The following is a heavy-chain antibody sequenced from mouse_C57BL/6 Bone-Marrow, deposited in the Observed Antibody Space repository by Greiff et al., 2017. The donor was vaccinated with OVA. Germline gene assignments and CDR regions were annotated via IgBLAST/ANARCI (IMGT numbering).Heavy chain of an antibody. J-gene: IGHJ3*01. Sequence: EVQGVESGGGLVQPGGSMKLSCVASGFTFSNYWMNWVRQSPEKGLEWVAQIRLKSDNYATHYAESVKGRFTISRDDSKSSVYLQMNNLRAEDTGIYYCTAYGSGAYWGQGTLVTVSA. CDR2: IRLKSDNYAT. CDR1: GFTFSNYW. V-gene: IGHV6-3*01. CDR3: TAYGSGAY. D-gene: IGHD1-1*01.